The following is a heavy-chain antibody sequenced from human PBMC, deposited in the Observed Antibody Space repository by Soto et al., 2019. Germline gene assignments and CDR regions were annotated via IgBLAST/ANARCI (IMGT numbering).Heavy chain of an antibody. J-gene: IGHJ3*02. Sequence: PSETLSLTCTVSGGSISSYYWSWIRQPPGKGLEWIGYIYYSGTTNYNPSLKSRVTISVDTSKNQFSLKLSSVTAADTAVYYCASTNIVVVTDAFDIWGQGTTVTV. CDR1: GGSISSYY. D-gene: IGHD2-21*02. V-gene: IGHV4-59*01. CDR2: IYYSGTT. CDR3: ASTNIVVVTDAFDI.